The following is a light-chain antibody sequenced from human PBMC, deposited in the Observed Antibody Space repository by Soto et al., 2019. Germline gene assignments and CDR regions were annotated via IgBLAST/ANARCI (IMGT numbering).Light chain of an antibody. CDR2: GDS. V-gene: IGLV2-14*01. CDR1: SSDVGGYNY. Sequence: QSALTQPASVSGSPGQSITISCTGTSSDVGGYNYVSWYQQQPGKAPKLLIYGDSNRPSGVSNPFSGSKSATTASLTISGVQAEAEAYYYCSSNTRSSTVFGTGTKLTVL. CDR3: SSNTRSSTV. J-gene: IGLJ1*01.